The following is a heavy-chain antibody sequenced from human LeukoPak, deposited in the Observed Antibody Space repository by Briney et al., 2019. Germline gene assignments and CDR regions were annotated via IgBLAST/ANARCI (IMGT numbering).Heavy chain of an antibody. J-gene: IGHJ4*02. Sequence: GGSLRLSCTASGFTFSSHDMHWVRQAAGKGLEWVSRITSAGDTYYPGSVKGRFTISRENAKSSVYLQMNSLRAGDTAVYYCARRRAGYGYDYWGQGALVTVSS. CDR1: GFTFSSHD. CDR2: ITSAGDT. D-gene: IGHD5-18*01. V-gene: IGHV3-13*01. CDR3: ARRRAGYGYDY.